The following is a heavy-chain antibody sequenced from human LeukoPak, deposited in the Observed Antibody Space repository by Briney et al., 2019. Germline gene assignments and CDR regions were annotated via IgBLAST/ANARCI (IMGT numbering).Heavy chain of an antibody. D-gene: IGHD1-26*01. Sequence: ASVKVSCKASGYTFTGYYMHWVRQAPGQGLEWMGWINPNSGGTNYAQKFQGRVTMTRDTSISTAYMELSRLRSDDTAVYYCARGGSYNYGLNAFDIWGQGTMVTVSS. V-gene: IGHV1-2*02. CDR1: GYTFTGYY. CDR3: ARGGSYNYGLNAFDI. CDR2: INPNSGGT. J-gene: IGHJ3*02.